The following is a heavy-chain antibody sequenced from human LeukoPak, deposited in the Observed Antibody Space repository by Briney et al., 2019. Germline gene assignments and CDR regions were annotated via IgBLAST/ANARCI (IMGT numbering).Heavy chain of an antibody. CDR1: GFTFSSSW. Sequence: GGSLRLSCAASGFTFSSSWMTWIRQAPGTGLEWLANINQDGSVINYVDSVRGRFTISRDNAKYSLYLQLNSLRAEDTAVYYCARELLNNHALDIWGQGTMVTVSS. D-gene: IGHD3-10*01. J-gene: IGHJ3*02. CDR3: ARELLNNHALDI. V-gene: IGHV3-7*01. CDR2: INQDGSVI.